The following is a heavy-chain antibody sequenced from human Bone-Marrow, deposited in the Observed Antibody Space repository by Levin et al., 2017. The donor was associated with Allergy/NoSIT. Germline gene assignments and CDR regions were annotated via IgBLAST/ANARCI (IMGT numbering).Heavy chain of an antibody. V-gene: IGHV1-2*02. Sequence: VASVKVSCKASGYIFSGYFIHWVRQAPGQGLEWMGWIDPNSGGTNYAQKFQGRVTLTWDTSITTAYMELSRLRSDDTAVHYCVPIAAPGTVYYGVDVWGQGTTVIVSS. CDR2: IDPNSGGT. J-gene: IGHJ6*02. D-gene: IGHD6-13*01. CDR3: VPIAAPGTVYYGVDV. CDR1: GYIFSGYF.